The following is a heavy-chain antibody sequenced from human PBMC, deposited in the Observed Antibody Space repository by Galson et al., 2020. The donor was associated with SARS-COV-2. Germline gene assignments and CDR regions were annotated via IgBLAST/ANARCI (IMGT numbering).Heavy chain of an antibody. D-gene: IGHD3-16*02. Sequence: GGSLRLSCAAYGFRFSSYGMHWVRQAPGKGLEWVAVVSYDGKKEYYADSVKGRFTISRDNSKNTLYLQVDSLRAEDTAMYYCAKDIIYDYIWGTYRYTGYYFDYWGQGTLVTVSS. J-gene: IGHJ4*02. CDR2: VSYDGKKE. V-gene: IGHV3-30*18. CDR1: GFRFSSYG. CDR3: AKDIIYDYIWGTYRYTGYYFDY.